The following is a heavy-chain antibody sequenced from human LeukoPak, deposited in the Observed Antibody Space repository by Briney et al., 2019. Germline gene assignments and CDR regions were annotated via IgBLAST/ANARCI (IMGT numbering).Heavy chain of an antibody. CDR1: GFTVSSNY. Sequence: GGSLRLSCAASGFTVSSNYMSWVRQAPGKGLEWVAVIWYDGSDKYYADSVKGRFTISRDNSKNTLYLQMNSLRAEDTAVYYCARKYSSGWYGNWFDPWGQGTLVTVSP. D-gene: IGHD6-19*01. V-gene: IGHV3-33*08. CDR2: IWYDGSDK. J-gene: IGHJ5*02. CDR3: ARKYSSGWYGNWFDP.